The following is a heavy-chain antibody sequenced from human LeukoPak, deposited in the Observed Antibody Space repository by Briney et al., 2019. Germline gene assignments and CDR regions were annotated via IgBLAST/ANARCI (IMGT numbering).Heavy chain of an antibody. CDR1: GFTFSSYS. V-gene: IGHV3-21*01. CDR2: ISSSSSYI. Sequence: PGGSLRLSCAASGFTFSSYSMNWVRQAPGKGLEWVSSISSSSSYIYYADSVKGRFTISRDNAKNSLYLQMNSLRAEDTAVYYCARRRGVPAAYFGPWGQGTLVTVSS. J-gene: IGHJ5*02. CDR3: ARRRGVPAAYFGP. D-gene: IGHD2-2*01.